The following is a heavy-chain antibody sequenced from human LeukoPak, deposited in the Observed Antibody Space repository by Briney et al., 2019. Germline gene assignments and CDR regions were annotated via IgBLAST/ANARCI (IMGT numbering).Heavy chain of an antibody. V-gene: IGHV4-59*07. CDR1: GGSISSYY. CDR2: ISYSGST. CDR3: ARYVWGSYPTFEDY. J-gene: IGHJ4*02. Sequence: SDTLSLTCTVSGGSISSYYWSWIRQPPGKGLEWIGYISYSGSTNYNPSLKSRVTISVDTSKNQFSLKLSSVTAADTAVYYCARYVWGSYPTFEDYWGQGTLVTVSS. D-gene: IGHD3-16*02.